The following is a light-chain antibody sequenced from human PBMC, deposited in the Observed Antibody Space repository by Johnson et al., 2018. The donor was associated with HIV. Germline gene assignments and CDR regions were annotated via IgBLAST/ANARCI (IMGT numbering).Light chain of an antibody. CDR2: EKN. CDR1: NSNIGNNY. CDR3: GSWDSSLSAHYV. Sequence: QSVLTQPPSVSAAPGQKVTISCSGSNSNIGNNYVSWYQHLPGTTPKLLIYEKNKRPSGIPDRFSASKSGTSATLGITGLQPGDEADYYCGSWDSSLSAHYVFGTGTKVTVL. J-gene: IGLJ1*01. V-gene: IGLV1-51*02.